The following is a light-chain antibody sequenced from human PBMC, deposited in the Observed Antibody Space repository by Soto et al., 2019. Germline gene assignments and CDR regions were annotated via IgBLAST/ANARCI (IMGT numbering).Light chain of an antibody. Sequence: QAVVTQPPSASGTPGQRVTISCSGSSSNIRSNTVNWYQQLPGTAPKLLIHTNNQRPSGVPDRFSGSKSGTSASLAISGLQSEDEADYYCAAWDDSLNGAIFGGGTKLTVL. J-gene: IGLJ2*01. CDR1: SSNIRSNT. V-gene: IGLV1-44*01. CDR3: AAWDDSLNGAI. CDR2: TNN.